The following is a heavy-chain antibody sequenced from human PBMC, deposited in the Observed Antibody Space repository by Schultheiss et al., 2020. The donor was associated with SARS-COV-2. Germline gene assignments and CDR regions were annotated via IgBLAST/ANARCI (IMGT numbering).Heavy chain of an antibody. J-gene: IGHJ4*02. D-gene: IGHD3/OR15-3a*01. CDR2: ISSSGSTI. Sequence: GGSLRLSCAASGFTFSSYGMHWVRQAPGKGLEWVSYISSSGSTIYYADSVKGRFTISRDNSKNTLYLQMNSLRAEDTAVYYCAKDRGLLDYWGQGTLVTVSS. CDR3: AKDRGLLDY. CDR1: GFTFSSYG. V-gene: IGHV3-48*01.